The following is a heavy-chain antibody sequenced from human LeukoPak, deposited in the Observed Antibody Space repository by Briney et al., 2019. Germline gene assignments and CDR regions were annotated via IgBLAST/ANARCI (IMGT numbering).Heavy chain of an antibody. D-gene: IGHD3-22*01. V-gene: IGHV1-18*01. CDR2: ISAYNGNT. J-gene: IGHJ6*02. CDR1: GYTFTSYG. Sequence: ASVKVSCKASGYTFTSYGISWVRQAPGQGLEWMGWISAYNGNTNYAQKLQGRVTMTTDTSTSTAYTELRSLRSDDTAVYYCARAPMIVVVKAYYYGMDVWGQGTTVTVSS. CDR3: ARAPMIVVVKAYYYGMDV.